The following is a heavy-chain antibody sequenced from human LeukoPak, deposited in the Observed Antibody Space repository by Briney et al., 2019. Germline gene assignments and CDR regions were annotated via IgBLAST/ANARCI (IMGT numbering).Heavy chain of an antibody. CDR2: IFYTGST. Sequence: SETLSLTCTVSGGSISSYYWNWIRQPPGKGLEWIGYIFYTGSTNYNPSLKSRVTISVDKSKNQFSLRLSSVTAADTAVYYCARGRRYYDSSGRYFDFWGQGTLVTVSS. V-gene: IGHV4-59*08. CDR1: GGSISSYY. D-gene: IGHD3-22*01. J-gene: IGHJ4*02. CDR3: ARGRRYYDSSGRYFDF.